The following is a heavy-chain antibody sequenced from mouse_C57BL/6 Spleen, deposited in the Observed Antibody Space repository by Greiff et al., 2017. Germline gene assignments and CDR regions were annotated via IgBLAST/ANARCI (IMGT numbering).Heavy chain of an antibody. Sequence: VQLQDSGPGLVAPSQSLSITCTVSGFSLTSYAISWVRQPPGKGLEWLGVIWTGGGTNYNSALKSRLSISKDNSKSQVFLKMNSLQTDDTARYXCARNDYYGSSYGNYFDYWGQGTTLTVSS. CDR1: GFSLTSYA. CDR3: ARNDYYGSSYGNYFDY. D-gene: IGHD1-1*01. V-gene: IGHV2-9-1*01. CDR2: IWTGGGT. J-gene: IGHJ2*01.